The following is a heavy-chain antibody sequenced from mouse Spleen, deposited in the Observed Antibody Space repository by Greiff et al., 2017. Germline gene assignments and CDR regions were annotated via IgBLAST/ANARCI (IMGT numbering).Heavy chain of an antibody. J-gene: IGHJ1*03. Sequence: QVQLKQSGAELVRPGTSVKLSCKASGYSFTDYYIHWVRQRPGQGLEWIAGIYPGSDNTYYNERFKDKATLTAEKSSSTAYMQLNSLTSEDSAVYFCARGVYYDYGWYFDVWGTGTTVTVSS. CDR1: GYSFTDYY. CDR2: IYPGSDNT. V-gene: IGHV1-76*01. D-gene: IGHD2-4*01. CDR3: ARGVYYDYGWYFDV.